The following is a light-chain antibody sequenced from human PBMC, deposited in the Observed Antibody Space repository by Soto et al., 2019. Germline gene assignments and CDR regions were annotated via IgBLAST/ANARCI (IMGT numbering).Light chain of an antibody. CDR3: SSYTSSSTYV. CDR1: SSDIGNYNY. Sequence: QSALTQPASVSGSPGQSITISCTGTSSDIGNYNYVSWYQQDPGKAPKLMIYDVSNRPSGVSNRSSGSKSGITASLTISGLQAEDEADYYCSSYTSSSTYVFGTGTKLTVL. J-gene: IGLJ1*01. V-gene: IGLV2-14*01. CDR2: DVS.